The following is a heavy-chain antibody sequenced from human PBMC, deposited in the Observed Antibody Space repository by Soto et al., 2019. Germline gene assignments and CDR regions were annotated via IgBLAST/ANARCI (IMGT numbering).Heavy chain of an antibody. Sequence: QITLKESGPTLVKPTQTLTLTCTFSGFSLTTTGVGVGWIRQPPGKALEWLALIYWDDDKRYSPSLKSRLTIPKDTPKNQVVLTMPNLDPVDTATYYCAHSYGEGQYYYGMDVWGQGTTVTVSS. V-gene: IGHV2-5*02. CDR3: AHSYGEGQYYYGMDV. CDR1: GFSLTTTGVG. CDR2: IYWDDDK. D-gene: IGHD4-17*01. J-gene: IGHJ6*02.